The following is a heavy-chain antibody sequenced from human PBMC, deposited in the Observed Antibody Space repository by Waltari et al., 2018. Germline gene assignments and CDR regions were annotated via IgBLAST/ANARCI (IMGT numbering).Heavy chain of an antibody. CDR3: ARGQQYCGGDCYLAPDY. J-gene: IGHJ4*02. CDR1: GGSISSSSYY. D-gene: IGHD2-21*01. V-gene: IGHV4-39*07. Sequence: QLQLQESGPGLVKPSETLSLTCTVSGGSISSSSYYWGWIRKPPGKGLEWIGSIYYSGSTYYNPSLKSRVTISVDTSKNQFSLKLSSVTAADTAVYYCARGQQYCGGDCYLAPDYWGQGTLVTVSS. CDR2: IYYSGST.